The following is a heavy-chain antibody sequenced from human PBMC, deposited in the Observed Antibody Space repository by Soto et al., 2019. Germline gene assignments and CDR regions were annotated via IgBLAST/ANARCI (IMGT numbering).Heavy chain of an antibody. CDR1: GFTFSSYW. V-gene: IGHV3-7*01. CDR3: AREAAAGMYYYYYYYMDV. D-gene: IGHD6-13*01. CDR2: IKQDGSEK. Sequence: EVQLVESGGGLVQPGGSLRLSCAASGFTFSSYWMSWVRQAPGKGLEWVANIKQDGSEKYYVDSVKGRFTISRENAKNSLYLQMNSLRAVDTAVYYCAREAAAGMYYYYYYYMDVWGKGTTVTVSS. J-gene: IGHJ6*03.